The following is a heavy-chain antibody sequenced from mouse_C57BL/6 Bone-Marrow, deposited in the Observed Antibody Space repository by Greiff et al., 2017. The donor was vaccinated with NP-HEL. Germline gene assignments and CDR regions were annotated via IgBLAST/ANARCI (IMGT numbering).Heavy chain of an antibody. J-gene: IGHJ2*01. Sequence: QVQLKQSGAELARPGASVKLSCKASGYTFTSYGISWVKQRTGQGLEWIGEIYPRSGNTYYNEKFKGKATLTADKSSSTAYMELRSLTSEDSAVYFCARINYGSSYDYFDYWGQGTTLTVSS. CDR1: GYTFTSYG. V-gene: IGHV1-81*01. D-gene: IGHD1-1*01. CDR3: ARINYGSSYDYFDY. CDR2: IYPRSGNT.